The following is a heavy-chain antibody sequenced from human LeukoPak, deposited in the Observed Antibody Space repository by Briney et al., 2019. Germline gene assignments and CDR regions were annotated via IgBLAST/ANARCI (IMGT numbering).Heavy chain of an antibody. CDR2: ISGSGGST. D-gene: IGHD6-19*01. CDR3: AKGVGTEWTSSGYDY. CDR1: GFTFSSYV. V-gene: IGHV3-23*01. Sequence: GGSLRLSCAASGFTFSSYVMSWVRQAPGKGLEWVSAISGSGGSTYYADSVKGRFTISRDNSKNTLYLQMSSLRAEDTAVYYCAKGVGTEWTSSGYDYWGQGTLVTVSS. J-gene: IGHJ4*02.